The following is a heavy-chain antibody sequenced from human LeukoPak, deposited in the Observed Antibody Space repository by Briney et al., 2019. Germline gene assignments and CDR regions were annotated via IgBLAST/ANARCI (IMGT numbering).Heavy chain of an antibody. J-gene: IGHJ4*02. CDR3: ARVFRITAAGTVDY. Sequence: GGSLRLSCAASGFTFSSYSMNWVRQAPGKGLEWVSYISSSSSTIYYADSVKGRFTISRDNAKNSLYLQMNSLRAEDTAVYYCARVFRITAAGTVDYWGQGTLVTLSS. D-gene: IGHD6-13*01. CDR2: ISSSSSTI. CDR1: GFTFSSYS. V-gene: IGHV3-48*01.